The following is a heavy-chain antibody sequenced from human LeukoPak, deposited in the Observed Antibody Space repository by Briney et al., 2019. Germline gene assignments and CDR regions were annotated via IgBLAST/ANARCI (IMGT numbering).Heavy chain of an antibody. D-gene: IGHD3-10*01. V-gene: IGHV3-23*01. Sequence: AGGSLRLSCAASGFTFNSYAMNWVRQAPGKGLEWVSALSGGGGSTYYADSVKGRFTISRDNSKNTLYLQMNSLRAEDTAVYYCAKSRGFLLANAFFDYWGQGALVTVSS. CDR2: LSGGGGST. CDR3: AKSRGFLLANAFFDY. CDR1: GFTFNSYA. J-gene: IGHJ4*02.